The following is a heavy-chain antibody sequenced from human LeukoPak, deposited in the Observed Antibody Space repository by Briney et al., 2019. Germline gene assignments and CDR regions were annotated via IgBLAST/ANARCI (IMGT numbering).Heavy chain of an antibody. J-gene: IGHJ4*02. V-gene: IGHV3-30*04. D-gene: IGHD3-9*01. CDR1: GFTFSSYA. Sequence: GGSLRLSCAASGFTFSSYAMHWVRQAPGKGLEWVAVISYDGSNKYYADSVKGRFTISRDNSKNTLYLQMNSLRAEDTAVYYCARDFDLPDTTPAYWGQGTLVIVSS. CDR3: ARDFDLPDTTPAY. CDR2: ISYDGSNK.